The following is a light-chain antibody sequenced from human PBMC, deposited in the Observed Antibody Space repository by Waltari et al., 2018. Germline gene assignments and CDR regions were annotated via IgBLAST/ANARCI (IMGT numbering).Light chain of an antibody. Sequence: DIVIPQSPDSLAVSLGERATINCKSSQSVLYSSNNKNYLAWYQQKPGQPPKLLIYWASTRESGVPDRFSGSGSGTDFTLTISSLQAEDVAVYYCQQYYSTPLYTFGQGTKLEIK. CDR1: QSVLYSSNNKNY. J-gene: IGKJ2*01. V-gene: IGKV4-1*01. CDR3: QQYYSTPLYT. CDR2: WAS.